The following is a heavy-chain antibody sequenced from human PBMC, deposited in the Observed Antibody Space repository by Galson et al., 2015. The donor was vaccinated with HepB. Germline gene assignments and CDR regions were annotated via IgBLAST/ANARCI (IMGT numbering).Heavy chain of an antibody. V-gene: IGHV2-70*11. CDR3: ARTRGYIRPGGHPEDYYYGMDV. D-gene: IGHD2-8*02. J-gene: IGHJ6*02. CDR2: IDWDDYK. CDR1: GFSLSTSGMC. Sequence: PALVKPTQTLTLTCTFSGFSLSTSGMCVSWIRQPPGKALEWLARIDWDDYKYYSTSLKTRLTISKDTSKNQVVLTMTNMDPVDTATYYCARTRGYIRPGGHPEDYYYGMDVWGQGTTVTVPS.